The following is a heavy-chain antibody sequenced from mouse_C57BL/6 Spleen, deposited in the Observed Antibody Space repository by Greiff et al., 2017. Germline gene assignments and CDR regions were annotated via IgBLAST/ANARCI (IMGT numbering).Heavy chain of an antibody. D-gene: IGHD3-1*01. V-gene: IGHV1-64*01. J-gene: IGHJ1*03. CDR1: GYTFTSYW. CDR2: IHPNSGST. Sequence: QVQLQQPGAELVKPGASVKLSCTASGYTFTSYWMHWVKQRPGQGLEWIGMIHPNSGSTNSNEKFKSKATLTVDKSSSTAYMQLSSLTSEDSAGYDCARSGGGYFAVWGTGTTVTVSS. CDR3: ARSGGGYFAV.